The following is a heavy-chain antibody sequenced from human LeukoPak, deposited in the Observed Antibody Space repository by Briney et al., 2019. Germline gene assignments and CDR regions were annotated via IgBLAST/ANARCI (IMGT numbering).Heavy chain of an antibody. Sequence: GASVKVSCKVSVYTLTELSMHWVRQAPGKGLEWMGGFDPEDGETIYAQKFQGRVTMTEDTSTDTAYMELSSLRSEDTAVYYCATVDGSGSYYNDYWGQGTLVTVSS. J-gene: IGHJ4*02. CDR1: VYTLTELS. D-gene: IGHD3-10*01. CDR2: FDPEDGET. V-gene: IGHV1-24*01. CDR3: ATVDGSGSYYNDY.